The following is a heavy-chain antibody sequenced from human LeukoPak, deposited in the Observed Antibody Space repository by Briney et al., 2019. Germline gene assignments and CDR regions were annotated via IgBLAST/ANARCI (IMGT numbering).Heavy chain of an antibody. CDR2: INHSGST. Sequence: SETLSLTCAVYGGSFSGYYWSWVRQPPGKGLEWIGEINHSGSTNYNPSLKSRVTISVDTSKNQFSLKLSSVTAADTAVYYCARGKDIVVVPAARGAYYGMDVWGQGTTVTVSS. J-gene: IGHJ6*02. CDR1: GGSFSGYY. CDR3: ARGKDIVVVPAARGAYYGMDV. D-gene: IGHD2-2*01. V-gene: IGHV4-34*01.